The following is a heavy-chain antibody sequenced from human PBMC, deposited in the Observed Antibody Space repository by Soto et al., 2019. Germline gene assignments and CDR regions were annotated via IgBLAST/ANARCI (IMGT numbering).Heavy chain of an antibody. V-gene: IGHV3-23*01. CDR2: ISGSGGST. D-gene: IGHD5-12*01. CDR1: GFTFSSYA. CDR3: AKKDHSGYDSNYFDY. J-gene: IGHJ4*02. Sequence: EVQLLESGGGLAQPGGSLRLSCAASGFTFSSYAMSWVRQAPGKGLEWVSAISGSGGSTYYADSVKGRFTISRDNSKNTLYLQMNSLRAEDTAVYYCAKKDHSGYDSNYFDYWGQGTLVTVSS.